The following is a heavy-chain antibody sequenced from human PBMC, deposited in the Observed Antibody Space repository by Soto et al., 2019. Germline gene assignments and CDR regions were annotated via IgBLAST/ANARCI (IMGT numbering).Heavy chain of an antibody. CDR3: ARDLPRGYSGYDGAGYFDY. CDR2: IYYSGST. CDR1: GGSISSSSYY. V-gene: IGHV4-39*07. D-gene: IGHD5-12*01. J-gene: IGHJ4*02. Sequence: SETLSLTCTVSGGSISSSSYYWGWIRQPPGKGLEGIGGIYYSGSTYYNPSLKSRVTISVDTSKNQFSLKLSSVTAADTAVYYCARDLPRGYSGYDGAGYFDYWGQGTLVTVSS.